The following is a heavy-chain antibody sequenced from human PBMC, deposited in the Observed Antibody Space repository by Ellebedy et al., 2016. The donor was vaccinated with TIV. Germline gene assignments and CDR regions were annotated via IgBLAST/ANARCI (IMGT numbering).Heavy chain of an antibody. Sequence: SETLSLXXTVSGGSINSDHWTWIRQPAGKGLEWIGRIYSSGTDYNPSLKSRVTMSVDTSKNQFSLRLSSVTAADTAVYYCARVVVVAATTVFDYWGQGTLVTVSS. CDR1: GGSINSDH. CDR3: ARVVVVAATTVFDY. CDR2: IYSSGT. V-gene: IGHV4-4*07. J-gene: IGHJ4*02. D-gene: IGHD2-15*01.